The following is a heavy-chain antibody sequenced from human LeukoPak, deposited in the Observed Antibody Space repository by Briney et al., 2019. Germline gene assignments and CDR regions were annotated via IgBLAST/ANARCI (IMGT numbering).Heavy chain of an antibody. J-gene: IGHJ6*03. CDR1: GGSFNDYY. Sequence: SETLSLTGAVYGGSFNDYYWTWIRQPPGKGLEWIGEIDHAGRANYNPSLKSRVTISVDTSKNQFSLHLNSVTAADTAVYYCARGWEPFEYSTSWYRGSYYYYYMSVWGKGTAVTVSS. CDR3: ARGWEPFEYSTSWYRGSYYYYYMSV. CDR2: IDHAGRA. V-gene: IGHV4-34*01. D-gene: IGHD6-13*01.